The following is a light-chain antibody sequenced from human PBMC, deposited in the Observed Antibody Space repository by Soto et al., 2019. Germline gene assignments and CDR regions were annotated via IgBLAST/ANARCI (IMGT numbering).Light chain of an antibody. CDR2: GAS. CDR1: QSVSSN. CDR3: QQYNNWPRT. J-gene: IGKJ1*01. Sequence: IVSTHSPGTLSFSPWLRSILSYSSSQSVSSNLAWYQQKPGQAPRLLIYGASTRATGIPARFSGSGSGTEFILTISSLQSEDFAVYYCQQYNNWPRTFGQGTKVDIK. V-gene: IGKV3-15*01.